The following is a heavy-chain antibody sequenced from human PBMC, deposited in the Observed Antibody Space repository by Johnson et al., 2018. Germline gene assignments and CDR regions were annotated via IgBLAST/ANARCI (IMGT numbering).Heavy chain of an antibody. CDR2: MNPNSGDT. V-gene: IGHV1-8*01. CDR1: GYIFTSFD. D-gene: IGHD6-6*01. CDR3: ARWTSSADFQY. J-gene: IGHJ1*01. Sequence: QVQLVESGAEVKKPGASVKVSCKTSGYIFTSFDINLVRQATGQGLEWMGWMNPNSGDTGHAQKFQGRVTLTRDTPISTAYMELSSLTSEDTAVDYRARWTSSADFQYWGQGTLVTVSS.